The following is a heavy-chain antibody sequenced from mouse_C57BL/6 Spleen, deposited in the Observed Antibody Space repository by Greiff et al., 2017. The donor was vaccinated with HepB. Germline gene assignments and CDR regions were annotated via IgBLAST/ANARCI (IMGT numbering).Heavy chain of an antibody. CDR1: GYTFTDYY. J-gene: IGHJ1*03. CDR3: AREDDYDVSYWYFDV. Sequence: VQLQQSGAELVRPGASVKLSCKASGYTFTDYYINWVKQRPGQGLEWIARIYPGSGNTYYNEKFKGKATLTADKSSSTAYMQLSSLTSEDSAVYFCAREDDYDVSYWYFDVWGTGTTVTVSS. CDR2: IYPGSGNT. V-gene: IGHV1-76*01. D-gene: IGHD2-4*01.